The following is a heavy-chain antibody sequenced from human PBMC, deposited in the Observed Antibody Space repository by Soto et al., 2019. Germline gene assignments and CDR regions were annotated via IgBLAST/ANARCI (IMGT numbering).Heavy chain of an antibody. CDR3: ASTDVVSTIDDGRDAFDI. V-gene: IGHV5-51*01. J-gene: IGHJ3*02. Sequence: GESLKISCKGSGYRFTNYWIGWVRQMPGKGLEWMGVIYPGDSDTRYSPSFKGQVTISADKSISTAYLQWSSLKASDTAIYYCASTDVVSTIDDGRDAFDIWGQGTMVTVSS. D-gene: IGHD2-21*01. CDR2: IYPGDSDT. CDR1: GYRFTNYW.